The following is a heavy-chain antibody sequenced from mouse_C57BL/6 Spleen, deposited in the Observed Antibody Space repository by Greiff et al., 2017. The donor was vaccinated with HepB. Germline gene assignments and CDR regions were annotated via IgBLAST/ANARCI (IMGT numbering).Heavy chain of an antibody. CDR2: IYPGSGNT. CDR1: GYTFTDYY. CDR3: ARGREDYYYGSSYGFAY. D-gene: IGHD1-1*01. V-gene: IGHV1-76*01. J-gene: IGHJ3*01. Sequence: QVQLQQSGAELVRPGASVKLSCKASGYTFTDYYINWVKQRPGQGLEWIARIYPGSGNTYYNEKFKGKATLTAEKSSSTAYMQLSSLTSEDSAVYFCARGREDYYYGSSYGFAYWGQGTLVTVSA.